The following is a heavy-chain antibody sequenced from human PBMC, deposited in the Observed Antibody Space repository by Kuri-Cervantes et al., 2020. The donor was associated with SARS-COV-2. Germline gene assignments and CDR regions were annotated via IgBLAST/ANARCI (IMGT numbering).Heavy chain of an antibody. V-gene: IGHV4-39*01. CDR1: GGSISSSSYY. Sequence: SETLSLTCTVSGGSISSSSYYWGWIRQPPGKGLEWIGSIYYSGSTYYNPTLKSRVTISVDTSKNQSSLKLRSVTAADTAVYYCASFGGSGYYWENWFDPWGQGTLVTVSS. CDR2: IYYSGST. J-gene: IGHJ5*02. D-gene: IGHD3-22*01. CDR3: ASFGGSGYYWENWFDP.